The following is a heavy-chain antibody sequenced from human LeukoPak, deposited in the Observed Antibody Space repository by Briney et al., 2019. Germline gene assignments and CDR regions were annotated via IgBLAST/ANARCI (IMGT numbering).Heavy chain of an antibody. CDR2: IYHSGST. J-gene: IGHJ5*02. V-gene: IGHV4-30-2*01. CDR1: GGSISSGGHS. Sequence: SETLSLTCAVSGGSISSGGHSWSWIRQPPGKGLEWIGYIYHSGSTYYNPSLKSRVTVSVDRSKNQFSLKLSSVTAADTAVYYCARARKHDNWFDPWGQGTLVTVSS. CDR3: ARARKHDNWFDP.